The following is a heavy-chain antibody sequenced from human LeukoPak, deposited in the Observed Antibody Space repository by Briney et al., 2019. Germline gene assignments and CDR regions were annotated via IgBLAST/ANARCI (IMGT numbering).Heavy chain of an antibody. CDR1: GFTFSSYW. CDR2: IKQDGSEK. Sequence: GGSLRLSCAASGFTFSSYWMSWVRQAPGKGLEWAANIKQDGSEKYYVDSVKGRFTISRDNAKNSLDLQMNSLSAEDTAVYYCARYGSSWYRTYYYYYYMDVWGKGTTVTVSS. D-gene: IGHD6-13*01. CDR3: ARYGSSWYRTYYYYYYMDV. V-gene: IGHV3-7*01. J-gene: IGHJ6*03.